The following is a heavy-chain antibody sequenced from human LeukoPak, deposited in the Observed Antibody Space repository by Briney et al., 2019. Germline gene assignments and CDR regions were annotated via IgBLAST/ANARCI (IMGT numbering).Heavy chain of an antibody. J-gene: IGHJ4*02. D-gene: IGHD3-3*01. V-gene: IGHV4-59*08. Sequence: SETLSLTRTVSGGSISSYYWSWIRQPPGKGLEWIGYIYYSGSTNYNPSLKSRVTISVDTSKNQFSLKLSSVTAADTAVYYCARHVAATFGVNYFDYWGQGTLVTVSS. CDR3: ARHVAATFGVNYFDY. CDR1: GGSISSYY. CDR2: IYYSGST.